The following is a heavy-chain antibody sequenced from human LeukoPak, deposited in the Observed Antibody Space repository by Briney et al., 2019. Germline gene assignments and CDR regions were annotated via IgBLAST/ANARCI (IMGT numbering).Heavy chain of an antibody. CDR1: GYTFTSYG. J-gene: IGHJ4*02. CDR3: AAGQWQLDY. Sequence: ASVKVSCKASGYTFTSYGISWVRQAPGQGLEWMGWISAYNGNTNYAQKLQGRVTMTTDTYTSTAYMELRSLRSADPAVYYCAAGQWQLDYWGQGPLVTVSS. V-gene: IGHV1-18*01. CDR2: ISAYNGNT. D-gene: IGHD6-19*01.